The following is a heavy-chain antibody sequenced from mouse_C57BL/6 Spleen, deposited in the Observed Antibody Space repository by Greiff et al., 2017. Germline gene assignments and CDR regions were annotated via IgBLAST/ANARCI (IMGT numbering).Heavy chain of an antibody. CDR2: ISYDGSN. CDR1: GYSITSGYY. J-gene: IGHJ3*01. V-gene: IGHV3-6*01. D-gene: IGHD2-5*01. CDR3: ARDWGSYYSNSGLY. Sequence: EVKLVESGPGLVKPSQSLSLTCSVTGYSITSGYYWNWIRQFPGNKLEWMGYISYDGSNNYNPSLKNRISITRDTSKNQFFLKLNSVTTEDTATYYCARDWGSYYSNSGLYWGQGTLVTVSA.